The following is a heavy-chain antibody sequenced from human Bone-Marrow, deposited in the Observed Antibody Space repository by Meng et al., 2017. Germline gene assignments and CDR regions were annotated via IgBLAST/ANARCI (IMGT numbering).Heavy chain of an antibody. CDR2: IYYSGST. J-gene: IGHJ5*02. Sequence: QLQLQESGPGLVKPSETLSLTCTVSGGSISSSSYYWGWIRQTPGKGLEWIGSIYYSGSTYYNPSLKSRVTISVDTSKNQFSLKLSSVTAADTAVYYCARQGFLEWLLYRGNWFDPWGQGTLVTVSS. CDR1: GGSISSSSYY. D-gene: IGHD3-3*01. V-gene: IGHV4-39*01. CDR3: ARQGFLEWLLYRGNWFDP.